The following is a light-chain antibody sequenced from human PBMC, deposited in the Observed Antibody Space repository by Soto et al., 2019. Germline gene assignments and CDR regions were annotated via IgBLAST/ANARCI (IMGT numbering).Light chain of an antibody. CDR3: QQTNSISPLS. Sequence: DIQMTQSPSSVSASVGDRVTITCRASQRISTWLAWYQQKPGEAPKLLIYASSRLQSGVPSRFSGSGSGTDFSLPISSRQPEDFATYYCQQTNSISPLSFGGGTKVEI. V-gene: IGKV1-12*01. CDR1: QRISTW. J-gene: IGKJ4*01. CDR2: ASS.